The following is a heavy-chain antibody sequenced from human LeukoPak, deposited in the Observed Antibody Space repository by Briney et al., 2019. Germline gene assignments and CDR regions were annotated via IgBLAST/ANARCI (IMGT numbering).Heavy chain of an antibody. CDR2: IYYSGST. Sequence: PSETLSLTCTVSGGSISSSSYYWGWIRQPPGKGLEWIGSIYYSGSTNYNPSLKSRVTMSVDPSKNQFSLKLSSVTAADTAVYYCARDKGEYSSSHIDYWGQGTLVTVSS. CDR3: ARDKGEYSSSHIDY. D-gene: IGHD6-6*01. CDR1: GGSISSSSYY. V-gene: IGHV4-39*07. J-gene: IGHJ4*02.